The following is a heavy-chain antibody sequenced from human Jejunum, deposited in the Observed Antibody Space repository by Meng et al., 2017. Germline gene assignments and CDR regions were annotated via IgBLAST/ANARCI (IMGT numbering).Heavy chain of an antibody. J-gene: IGHJ4*02. CDR3: ARRHYNYYDDC. Sequence: EVQVVGSGGGLIQPGGSLRLSGAASGFAVSSNFMSCVRQAPGKGLEWVSVLYDDGSTYYADSVKGRFTISRDNSKNTLFLQMNSLRVEDTAVYYCARRHYNYYDDCWGQGTLVTVSS. D-gene: IGHD5-24*01. CDR2: LYDDGST. CDR1: GFAVSSNF. V-gene: IGHV3-53*01.